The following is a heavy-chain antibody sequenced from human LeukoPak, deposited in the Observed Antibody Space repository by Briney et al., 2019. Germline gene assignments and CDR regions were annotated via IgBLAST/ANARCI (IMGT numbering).Heavy chain of an antibody. CDR3: AELGITMIGGV. CDR1: GFTVSSNY. D-gene: IGHD3-10*02. Sequence: GGSLRLSCAASGFTVSSNYMTWVRQAPGKGLEWVSVMYTLGNTYYADSVRGRFTISRDNSKNTLYLQMNSLRAEDTAVYYCAELGITMIGGVWGKGTTVTISS. J-gene: IGHJ6*04. V-gene: IGHV3-66*01. CDR2: MYTLGNT.